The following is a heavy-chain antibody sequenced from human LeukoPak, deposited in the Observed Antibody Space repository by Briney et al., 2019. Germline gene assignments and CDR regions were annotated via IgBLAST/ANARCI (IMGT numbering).Heavy chain of an antibody. D-gene: IGHD6-13*01. CDR3: ARGPYSSSWYDDAFDI. CDR2: INWNGGST. J-gene: IGHJ3*02. V-gene: IGHV3-20*04. Sequence: GGSLRLSCAASGFSFSTYNMNWVRQAPGKGLEWVSGINWNGGSTGYADSVKGRFTISRDNAKNSLYLQMNSLRAEDTALYYCARGPYSSSWYDDAFDIWGQGTMVTVSS. CDR1: GFSFSTYN.